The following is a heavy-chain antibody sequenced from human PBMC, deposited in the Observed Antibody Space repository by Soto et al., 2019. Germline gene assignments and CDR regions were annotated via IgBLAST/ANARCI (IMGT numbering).Heavy chain of an antibody. CDR1: GASINNNDYY. V-gene: IGHV4-30-4*01. CDR3: ARMSYFYDKWYFDL. D-gene: IGHD3-22*01. J-gene: IGHJ2*01. Sequence: SETLSLTCTVSGASINNNDYYWSWIRQTPGKGLEWIGYVYYSGSTDYIPSLKSRLSMSIDKSQNQFTLKLNSVTAADTATYYCARMSYFYDKWYFDLWGRGTLVTVSS. CDR2: VYYSGST.